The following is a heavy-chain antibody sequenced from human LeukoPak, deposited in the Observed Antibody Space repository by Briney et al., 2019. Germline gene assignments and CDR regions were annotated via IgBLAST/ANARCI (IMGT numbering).Heavy chain of an antibody. Sequence: LGTLSLTRTVSGCSISSSSFYWGWVRQPPRKGLEWIGSIYYSGSTYYNPSLKSRVTISVDTSKNQFSPKLSSVTAADTAVYYCARQMAFDIWGQGTMVTVSS. CDR1: GCSISSSSFY. CDR2: IYYSGST. J-gene: IGHJ3*02. V-gene: IGHV4-39*01. CDR3: ARQMAFDI.